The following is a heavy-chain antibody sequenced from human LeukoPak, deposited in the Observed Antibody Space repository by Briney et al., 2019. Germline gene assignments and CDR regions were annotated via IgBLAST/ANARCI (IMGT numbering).Heavy chain of an antibody. CDR1: GYSFTSQW. Sequence: GESLKISCKGSGYSFTSQWIGWVRQMPGKGLEWMGIISPGDSDTRYSPSFQGQVTISADKSISTAYLQWSSLKASDTGMHYCARLIVVVTGRMYFDLWGRGTLVTVSS. CDR3: ARLIVVVTGRMYFDL. J-gene: IGHJ2*01. V-gene: IGHV5-51*01. CDR2: ISPGDSDT. D-gene: IGHD2-21*02.